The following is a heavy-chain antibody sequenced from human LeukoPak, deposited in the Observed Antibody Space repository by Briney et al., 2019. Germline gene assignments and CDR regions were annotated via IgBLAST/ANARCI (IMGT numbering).Heavy chain of an antibody. CDR1: GFTFSGSA. V-gene: IGHV3-73*01. J-gene: IGHJ6*03. CDR3: TRPYYDVDYYYYYMDV. CDR2: IRSKANSYAT. Sequence: GGSLRLSCAASGFTFSGSAMHWVRQASGKGPEWVGRIRSKANSYATAYAASVKGRFTISRDDSKNTAYLQMNSLKTEDTAVYYCTRPYYDVDYYYYYMDVWGKGTTVTVSS. D-gene: IGHD3-10*02.